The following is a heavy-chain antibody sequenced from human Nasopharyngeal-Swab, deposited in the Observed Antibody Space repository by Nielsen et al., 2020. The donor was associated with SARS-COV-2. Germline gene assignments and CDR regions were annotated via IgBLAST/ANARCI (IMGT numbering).Heavy chain of an antibody. CDR1: GDSVSSNSAA. D-gene: IGHD6-19*01. CDR2: TYYRSKWYN. V-gene: IGHV6-1*01. Sequence: SETLSLTCAISGDSVSSNSAAWNWIRRSPSRGLEWLGRTYYRSKWYNDYAVSVKSRITINPDTSKNQFSLQLNSVTPEDTAVYYCARAGYSSGWDFDYWGQGTLVTVSS. CDR3: ARAGYSSGWDFDY. J-gene: IGHJ4*02.